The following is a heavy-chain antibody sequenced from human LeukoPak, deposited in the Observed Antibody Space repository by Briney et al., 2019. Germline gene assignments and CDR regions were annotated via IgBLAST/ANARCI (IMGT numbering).Heavy chain of an antibody. V-gene: IGHV4-38-2*02. J-gene: IGHJ4*02. CDR2: VHHSGST. D-gene: IGHD3-22*01. CDR1: SYSISSGYF. Sequence: ASETLSLTCAVSSYSISSGYFWGWIRQPPGKGLEWIGSVHHSGSTYYNPSLKSRVILSTDTSKNQFSLKVRSVTAADTAVYYCARDKNYDSSVYFDYWGQGTLVTVSS. CDR3: ARDKNYDSSVYFDY.